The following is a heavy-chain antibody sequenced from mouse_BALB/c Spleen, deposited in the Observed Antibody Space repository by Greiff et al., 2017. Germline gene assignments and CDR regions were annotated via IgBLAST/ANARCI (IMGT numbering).Heavy chain of an antibody. Sequence: VQLQQPGAELVMPGASVKMSCKASGYTFTDYWMHWVKQRPGQGLEWIGAIDTSDSYTSYNQKFKGKATLTVDESSSTAYMQLSSLTSEDSAVYYCARERDWYFDVWGAGTTVTVSS. V-gene: IGHV1-69*01. CDR2: IDTSDSYT. J-gene: IGHJ1*01. CDR1: GYTFTDYW. CDR3: ARERDWYFDV.